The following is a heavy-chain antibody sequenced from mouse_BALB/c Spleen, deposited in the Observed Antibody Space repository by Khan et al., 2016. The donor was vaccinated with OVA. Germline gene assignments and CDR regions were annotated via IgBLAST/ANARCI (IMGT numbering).Heavy chain of an antibody. V-gene: IGHV1-85*01. CDR2: IFPGDGST. Sequence: QVQLQQSGAELVKPGASVKLSCKASGYTFTSYDINWVRQRPEQGLEWIGWIFPGDGSTKYDEKFKGKATLTSDKSSSTAYMQLSRLTSEDSAVYFWARQYYGRILYWYFEVWGAGTTVTVSS. D-gene: IGHD1-1*01. CDR1: GYTFTSYD. J-gene: IGHJ1*01. CDR3: ARQYYGRILYWYFEV.